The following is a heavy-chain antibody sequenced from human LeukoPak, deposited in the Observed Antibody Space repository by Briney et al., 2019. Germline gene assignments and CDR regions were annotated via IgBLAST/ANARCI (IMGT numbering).Heavy chain of an antibody. Sequence: PGGSLRLSCAASGFTFSSYSMNWVRQAPGKGLEWVSYISSSSSTIYYADSVKGRFTISRDNSKNTLYLQMNSLRAEDTAVYYCAKHLCGGDCYTPYFDYWGQGTLVTVSS. CDR2: ISSSSSTI. CDR3: AKHLCGGDCYTPYFDY. D-gene: IGHD2-21*02. V-gene: IGHV3-48*01. CDR1: GFTFSSYS. J-gene: IGHJ4*02.